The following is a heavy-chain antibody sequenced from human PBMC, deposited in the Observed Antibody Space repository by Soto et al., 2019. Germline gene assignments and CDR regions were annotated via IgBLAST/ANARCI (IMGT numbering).Heavy chain of an antibody. V-gene: IGHV1-3*01. Sequence: GASVKVSCKASGYTFTSYAMHWVRQAPGQRLEWMGWINAGNGNTKYSRKFQGRVTITRDTSASTAYMELSSLRSEDTAVYYCARSQIRSGQKGIDYWGQGTLVTVSS. CDR2: INAGNGNT. D-gene: IGHD3-10*01. J-gene: IGHJ4*02. CDR3: ARSQIRSGQKGIDY. CDR1: GYTFTSYA.